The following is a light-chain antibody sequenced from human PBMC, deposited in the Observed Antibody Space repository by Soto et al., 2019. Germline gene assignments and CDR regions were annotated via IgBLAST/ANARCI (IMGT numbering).Light chain of an antibody. CDR1: QSISSW. V-gene: IGKV1-5*01. CDR3: LQHNSYPIT. J-gene: IGKJ5*01. Sequence: DIEMTQSPSTLYASVGDRVTITCRASQSISSWLAWYQQKPGKAPKILIYDASSLASGVPSRFRGSGSGTEFTLTISSLQPEDVATYYCLQHNSYPITFGQGTRLEI. CDR2: DAS.